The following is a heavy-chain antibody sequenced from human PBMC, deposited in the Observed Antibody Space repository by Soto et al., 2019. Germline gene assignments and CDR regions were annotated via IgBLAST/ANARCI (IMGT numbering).Heavy chain of an antibody. CDR1: GYTFTSQR. D-gene: IGHD1-26*01. CDR3: ATASGSYRPLNY. V-gene: IGHV1-18*01. J-gene: IGHJ4*02. CDR2: ISGYNGNA. Sequence: QVQLVQSGAEVKKPGASVKVSCKASGYTFTSQRIAWVRQAPGQGLEWMGWISGYNGNANCAQKFQDRVNLTTDTSTTAVYIELRRLTSVDTAVYFCATASGSYRPLNYCGQGTLVTVSS.